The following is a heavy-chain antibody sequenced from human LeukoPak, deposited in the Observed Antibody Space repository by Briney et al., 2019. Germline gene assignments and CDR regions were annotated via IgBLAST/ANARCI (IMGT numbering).Heavy chain of an antibody. J-gene: IGHJ4*02. CDR2: IYYSGST. D-gene: IGHD2-8*01. Sequence: PSETLSLTCTVSGGSVSSGSYYWSWIRQPPGKGLEWIGYIYYSGSTNYNPSLKSRVSISVDASKNQFSLKLSSVTAADTAVYYCAKNEGRYDGVGRYITTADYWGQGTLVTVSS. CDR1: GGSVSSGSYY. CDR3: AKNEGRYDGVGRYITTADY. V-gene: IGHV4-61*01.